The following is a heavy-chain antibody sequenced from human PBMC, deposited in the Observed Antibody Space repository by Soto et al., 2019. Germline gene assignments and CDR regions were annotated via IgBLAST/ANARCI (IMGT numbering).Heavy chain of an antibody. V-gene: IGHV4-30-4*01. CDR1: GDSISTGAYY. CDR2: IYYSGNT. Sequence: PSETLSLTCTVSGDSISTGAYYWNWIRQPPGKGLEWIGYIYYSGNTYYIPSLKSRVTISVDTSKNQISLKLNSVTAADTAVYYCARGIYSTSSFFDSWGQGTLVTVSS. J-gene: IGHJ4*02. CDR3: ARGIYSTSSFFDS. D-gene: IGHD6-6*01.